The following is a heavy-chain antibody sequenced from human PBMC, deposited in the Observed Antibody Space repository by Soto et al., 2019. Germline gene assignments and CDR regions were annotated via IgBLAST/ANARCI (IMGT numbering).Heavy chain of an antibody. D-gene: IGHD3-22*01. CDR1: GFTVRSNS. CDR3: ARGYYSERSGYFIDY. J-gene: IGHJ4*02. CDR2: IYSGGSK. Sequence: EVQLVETGGGLIQAGGPLRLSCAASGFTVRSNSMSWVRQAPGKGLDWVSVIYSGGSKYYADSVRGRFTISRDNSKNTLYLQMNSLRAEDTALYYCARGYYSERSGYFIDYWGQGTLVTVSS. V-gene: IGHV3-53*02.